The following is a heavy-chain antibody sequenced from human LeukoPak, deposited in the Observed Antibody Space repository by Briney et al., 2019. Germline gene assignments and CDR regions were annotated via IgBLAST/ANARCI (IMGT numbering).Heavy chain of an antibody. V-gene: IGHV4-59*01. D-gene: IGHD5-24*01. Sequence: PSETLSLTCTVFGGSISSYYWSWIRQPPGKGLEWIGYIYYSGSTNYNPSLKSRVTISVDTSKNQFSLKLSSVTAADTAVYYCATLEMATLNFDYWGQGTLVTASS. CDR2: IYYSGST. CDR1: GGSISSYY. CDR3: ATLEMATLNFDY. J-gene: IGHJ4*02.